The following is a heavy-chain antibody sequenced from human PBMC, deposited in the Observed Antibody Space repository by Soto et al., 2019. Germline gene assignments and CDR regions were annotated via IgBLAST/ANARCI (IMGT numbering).Heavy chain of an antibody. D-gene: IGHD6-19*01. CDR2: IYWEYDK. J-gene: IGHJ4*02. Sequence: QITLKESGPTLVKPTQTLTLTCTFSGFSLSTSGVGVGWIRQPPGRALEWLALIYWEYDKRYSPSLKSRLTITKDTSKNQVVLTMTNMDPVDTATYYCAHSYSSGWYYGPFDYWGQGTLVTVSS. V-gene: IGHV2-5*02. CDR1: GFSLSTSGVG. CDR3: AHSYSSGWYYGPFDY.